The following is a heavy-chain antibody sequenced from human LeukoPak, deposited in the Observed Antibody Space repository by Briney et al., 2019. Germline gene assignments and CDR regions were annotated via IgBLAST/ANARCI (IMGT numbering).Heavy chain of an antibody. J-gene: IGHJ6*02. Sequence: SETLSLTCAVSGGSVSSGSYYWSWIRQPPGKGLEWIGYIYYSGSTNYIPSLKSRVTISVDTSKNQFSLKLSSVTAADTAVYYCARYNYGDYSHYYYGMDVWGQGTTVTVSS. V-gene: IGHV4-61*01. D-gene: IGHD4-17*01. CDR3: ARYNYGDYSHYYYGMDV. CDR1: GGSVSSGSYY. CDR2: IYYSGST.